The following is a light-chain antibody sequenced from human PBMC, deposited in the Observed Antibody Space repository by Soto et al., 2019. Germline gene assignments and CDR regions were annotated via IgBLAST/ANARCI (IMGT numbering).Light chain of an antibody. Sequence: EIVLTQSPATLSLSPGEGATLSWRASQRIGGYLGWYQQKPGQAPRLLIYDASNRATGIPVRFSGSGSGTDYTLTITNLEPEDFAIYYCQQRSNWPWTFGQGTKVDIK. CDR1: QRIGGY. CDR3: QQRSNWPWT. V-gene: IGKV3-11*01. CDR2: DAS. J-gene: IGKJ1*01.